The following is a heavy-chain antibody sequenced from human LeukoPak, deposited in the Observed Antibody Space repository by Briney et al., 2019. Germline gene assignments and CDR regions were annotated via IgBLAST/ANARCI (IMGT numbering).Heavy chain of an antibody. CDR3: ARDLDSSGYENHFDY. V-gene: IGHV1-46*01. CDR2: INPSGGST. Sequence: ASVKVSCKASGYTFTSYYMHWVRQAPAQGLEWMGIINPSGGSTSYAQKFQGRVTMTRDTSTSTVYMELSSLRSEDTAVYYCARDLDSSGYENHFDYWGQGTLVTVSS. CDR1: GYTFTSYY. J-gene: IGHJ4*02. D-gene: IGHD3-22*01.